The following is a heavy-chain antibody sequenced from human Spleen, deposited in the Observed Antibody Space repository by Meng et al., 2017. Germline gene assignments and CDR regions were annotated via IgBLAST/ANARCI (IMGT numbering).Heavy chain of an antibody. Sequence: QVQLQPWGAGLLKPSETLSLTCAVYGGSFSGYYWSWIRQPPGKGLEWIGYIYYSGSTYYNPSLKSLVTISLDTSKNQFSLKLSSVTAADTAVYYCARDLSGYGWFDPWGQGTLVTVSS. CDR3: ARDLSGYGWFDP. CDR1: GGSFSGYY. V-gene: IGHV4-34*02. D-gene: IGHD5-18*01. CDR2: IYYSGST. J-gene: IGHJ5*02.